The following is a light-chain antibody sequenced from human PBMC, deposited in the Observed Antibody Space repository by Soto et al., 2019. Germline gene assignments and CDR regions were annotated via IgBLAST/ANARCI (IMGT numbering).Light chain of an antibody. CDR2: AAY. J-gene: IGKJ1*01. CDR3: KQYFRSLVE. CDR1: QSVSARF. V-gene: IGKV3-20*01. Sequence: ELVLTQSPDTLSLSPGERATLSCRASQSVSARFLAWYQHRPGQAPRLLISAAYTRAPGIQDRFSGSGSGTDFTLTISSLEPEDVAVYYCKQYFRSLVEFGQGTKVDIK.